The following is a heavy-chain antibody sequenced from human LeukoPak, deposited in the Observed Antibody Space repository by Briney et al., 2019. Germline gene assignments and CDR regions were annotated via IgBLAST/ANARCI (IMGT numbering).Heavy chain of an antibody. CDR3: ARADGSGSYYTGDYYDSSGYPYYFDY. CDR2: IYSSGGT. D-gene: IGHD3-22*01. J-gene: IGHJ4*02. V-gene: IGHV4-59*01. Sequence: SETLSLTCTVSGGSISSYYWSWIRQPPGKGLEWIGYIYSSGGTNYNPSLTSRVTISVDTSKNQFYLKLSSVAAADTAVYYCARADGSGSYYTGDYYDSSGYPYYFDYWGQGTLVTVSS. CDR1: GGSISSYY.